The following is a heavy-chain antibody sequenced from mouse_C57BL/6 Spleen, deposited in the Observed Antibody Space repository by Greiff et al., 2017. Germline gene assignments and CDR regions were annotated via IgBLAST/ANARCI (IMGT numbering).Heavy chain of an antibody. CDR2: IHPNSGST. D-gene: IGHD1-1*01. Sequence: QVQLQQPGAELVKPGASVKLSCKASGYTFTSYWMHWVKQRPGQGLEWIGMIHPNSGSTNYNEKFKSKATLTVDKSSSTAYMQLSSLTSEDSAVYYWARGGYYYGVEGLGYFDVWGTGTTVTVSS. CDR3: ARGGYYYGVEGLGYFDV. J-gene: IGHJ1*03. CDR1: GYTFTSYW. V-gene: IGHV1-64*01.